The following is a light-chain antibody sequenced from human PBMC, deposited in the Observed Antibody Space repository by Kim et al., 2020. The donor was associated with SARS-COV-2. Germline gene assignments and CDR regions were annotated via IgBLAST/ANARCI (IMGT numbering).Light chain of an antibody. J-gene: IGKJ2*01. Sequence: EIVMTQSPATLSVSPGERATLSCRASQSVSNNLAWYQHKPGQPPRLLIYGASTRATGVPARFSGSGSGTDFTLTVSSLQSEDFAVYYCHQYNVWPPGDTFGKGTKLEI. V-gene: IGKV3-15*01. CDR3: HQYNVWPPGDT. CDR2: GAS. CDR1: QSVSNN.